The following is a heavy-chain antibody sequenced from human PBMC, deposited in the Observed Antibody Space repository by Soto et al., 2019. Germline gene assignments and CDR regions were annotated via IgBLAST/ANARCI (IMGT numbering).Heavy chain of an antibody. J-gene: IGHJ6*02. CDR2: IYYSGST. CDR1: GGSISSGDYY. Sequence: SETLSLTGTVSGGSISSGDYYWSWIRQPPGKGLEWIGYIYYSGSTYYNPSLKSRVTISVDTSKNQFSLKLSSVTAADTAVYYCARVGFYYYGMDVWGQGTTVTVSS. V-gene: IGHV4-30-4*01. CDR3: ARVGFYYYGMDV.